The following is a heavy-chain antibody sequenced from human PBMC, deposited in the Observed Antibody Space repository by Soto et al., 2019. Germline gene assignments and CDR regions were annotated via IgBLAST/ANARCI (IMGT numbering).Heavy chain of an antibody. V-gene: IGHV1-8*01. CDR3: ARGGCISTSCYAGDYYYYGMDV. CDR2: MNPNSGNT. J-gene: IGHJ6*02. CDR1: GYTFTSYD. Sequence: QVQLVQSGAEVKKPGASVKVSCKASGYTFTSYDINWVRQATGQGLEWMGWMNPNSGNTGYAQKFQGRVTMTRNTAISTAYMELSRLRSEDTAVYYCARGGCISTSCYAGDYYYYGMDVWGQGTTVTVSS. D-gene: IGHD2-2*01.